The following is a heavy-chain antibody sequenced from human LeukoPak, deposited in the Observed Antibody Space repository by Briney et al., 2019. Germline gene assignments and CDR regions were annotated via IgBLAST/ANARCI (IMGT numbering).Heavy chain of an antibody. CDR3: ARGTYYYDSSGYYFDY. V-gene: IGHV4-30-2*01. CDR2: IYHSGST. Sequence: PSETLSLTCTVSSGSISSGDYYWSWIRQPPGKGLEWIGYIYHSGSTYYNPSLKSRVTISVDRSKNQFSLKLSSVTAADTAVYYCARGTYYYDSSGYYFDYWGQGTLVTVSS. J-gene: IGHJ4*02. CDR1: SGSISSGDYY. D-gene: IGHD3-22*01.